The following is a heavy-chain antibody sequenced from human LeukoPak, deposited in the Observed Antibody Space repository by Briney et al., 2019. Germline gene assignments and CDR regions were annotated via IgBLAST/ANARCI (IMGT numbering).Heavy chain of an antibody. CDR3: ARLFFYGDYASDWYFDL. V-gene: IGHV4-59*08. Sequence: SETLSLTCTVSGGSISSYYWSWVRQPPGKGLEWVGYIYYSGSTNYNPSLKSRVTISVDTSKNQFFLKLSSVTAADTAVYYCARLFFYGDYASDWYFDLWGRGTLVTVSS. CDR2: IYYSGST. D-gene: IGHD4-17*01. J-gene: IGHJ2*01. CDR1: GGSISSYY.